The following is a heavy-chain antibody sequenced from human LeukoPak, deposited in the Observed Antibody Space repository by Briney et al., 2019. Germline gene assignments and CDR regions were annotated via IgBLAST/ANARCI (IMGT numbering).Heavy chain of an antibody. V-gene: IGHV3-21*01. CDR1: GFTFSSYS. Sequence: GGSLRLSCAASGFTFSSYSMNWVRQAPGKGLEWVSSISSSSSYIYYADSVKGRFTISRDNAKNSLYLQMNSLRAEDTAVYYCARGQGQWLVGVNWFDPWGQGTLVTVSS. D-gene: IGHD6-19*01. CDR3: ARGQGQWLVGVNWFDP. J-gene: IGHJ5*02. CDR2: ISSSSSYI.